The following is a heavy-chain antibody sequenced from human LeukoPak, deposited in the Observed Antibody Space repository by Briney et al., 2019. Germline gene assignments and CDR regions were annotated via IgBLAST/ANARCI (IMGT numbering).Heavy chain of an antibody. CDR1: GGSISSYY. D-gene: IGHD3-9*01. V-gene: IGHV4-59*12. CDR3: ARGGLRYFDWLHRSYYFDC. Sequence: PSETLSLTCTVSGGSISSYYWSWIRQAPGKGLEWIGYIYHSGSTNYNPSLKSRVTISVDTSKNQSSLKLSSVTAADTAVYYCARGGLRYFDWLHRSYYFDCWGQGTLVTVSS. CDR2: IYHSGST. J-gene: IGHJ4*02.